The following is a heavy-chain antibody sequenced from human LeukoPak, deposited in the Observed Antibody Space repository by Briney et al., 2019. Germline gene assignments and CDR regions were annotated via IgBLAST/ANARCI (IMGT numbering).Heavy chain of an antibody. CDR1: EFNFSSYG. V-gene: IGHV3-74*01. CDR3: ARELPREVTLDY. CDR2: IFTDGTTT. J-gene: IGHJ4*01. D-gene: IGHD2-21*02. Sequence: PGGSLSLSCVVAEFNFSSYGTQWVRQAPRKGLVWVSCIFTDGTTTSYADSVKGRFTITRDNAKNTLYLQMNSLRAEDTAVYYCARELPREVTLDYWGQGTLVTVSP.